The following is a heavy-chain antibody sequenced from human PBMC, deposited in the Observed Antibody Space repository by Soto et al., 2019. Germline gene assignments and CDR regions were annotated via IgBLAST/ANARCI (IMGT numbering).Heavy chain of an antibody. CDR2: IRGNGGAI. J-gene: IGHJ6*02. CDR1: GFTFSSYA. Sequence: GGSLRLSCAASGFTFSSYAMSWVRQTPGKGLEWVSVIRGNGGAISYADSVKGRFTISRDNSKNTLYLQMNGLRAEDTAVYYCAKGYGMDVWGQGTTVTVSS. V-gene: IGHV3-23*01. CDR3: AKGYGMDV.